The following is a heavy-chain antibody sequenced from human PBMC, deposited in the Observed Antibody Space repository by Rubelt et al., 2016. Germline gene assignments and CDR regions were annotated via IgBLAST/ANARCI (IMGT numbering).Heavy chain of an antibody. D-gene: IGHD1-20*01. V-gene: IGHV3-30*07. CDR3: ARTDGITGSDAFDI. J-gene: IGHJ3*02. Sequence: SRDNSKNTLYLQMNSLRAEDTAVYYCARTDGITGSDAFDIWGQGTMVTVSS.